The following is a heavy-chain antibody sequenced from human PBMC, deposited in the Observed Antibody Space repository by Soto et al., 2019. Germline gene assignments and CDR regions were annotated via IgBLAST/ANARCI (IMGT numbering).Heavy chain of an antibody. CDR1: GGSISSYY. J-gene: IGHJ4*02. D-gene: IGHD6-13*01. V-gene: IGHV4-59*01. Sequence: SETLSLTCTVSGGSISSYYWSWIRQPPGKGLEWIGYIYYSGSTNYNPSLKSRVTISVDTSKDQFSLKLSSVTAADTAVYYCARVPIAAAGEYYFDYWGQGTLVTVSS. CDR3: ARVPIAAAGEYYFDY. CDR2: IYYSGST.